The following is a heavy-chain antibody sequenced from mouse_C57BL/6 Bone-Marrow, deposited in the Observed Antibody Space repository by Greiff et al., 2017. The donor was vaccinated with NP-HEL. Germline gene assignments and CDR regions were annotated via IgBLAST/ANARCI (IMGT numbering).Heavy chain of an antibody. D-gene: IGHD1-1*01. CDR1: GFTFSDYY. V-gene: IGHV5-12*01. J-gene: IGHJ4*01. Sequence: EVMLVESGGGLVQPGGSLKLSCAASGFTFSDYYMYWVRQTPEKRLEWVAYISNGGGSTYYLDTVKGRFTISRDNAKNTLYLQMSRLKSEDTAMYYCARHVHYGSRYYAMDYWGQGTSVTVSS. CDR2: ISNGGGST. CDR3: ARHVHYGSRYYAMDY.